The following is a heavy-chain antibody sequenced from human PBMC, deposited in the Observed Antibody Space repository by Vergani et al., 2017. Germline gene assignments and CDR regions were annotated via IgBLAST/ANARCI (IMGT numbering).Heavy chain of an antibody. CDR3: ARDGLRTPDGSSATHAARLDY. CDR2: IYTSGST. CDR1: GGSISSYY. V-gene: IGHV4-4*09. D-gene: IGHD5-12*01. Sequence: QVQLQESGPGLVKPSETLSLTCTVSGGSISSYYWSWIRQPPGKGLEWIGYIYTSGSTNYNPSLKSRVTISVDTSKNQFSLKLSSVTAADTAVYYCARDGLRTPDGSSATHAARLDYWGQGTLVTVSS. J-gene: IGHJ4*02.